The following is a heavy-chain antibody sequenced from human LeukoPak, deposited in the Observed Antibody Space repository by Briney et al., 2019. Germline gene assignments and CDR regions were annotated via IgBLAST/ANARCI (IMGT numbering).Heavy chain of an antibody. J-gene: IGHJ3*02. CDR3: ARATYYYDRSGYYPGAFDI. D-gene: IGHD3-22*01. V-gene: IGHV3-23*01. CDR1: GFTFSSYD. Sequence: GGSLRLSCAASGFTFSSYDMTWVRQAPGRGLEWVSSISPSGDNTYYGDSVKGRFTISRENAKNSLYLQMNSLRAGDTAVYYCARATYYYDRSGYYPGAFDIWSQGTMVTVSS. CDR2: ISPSGDNT.